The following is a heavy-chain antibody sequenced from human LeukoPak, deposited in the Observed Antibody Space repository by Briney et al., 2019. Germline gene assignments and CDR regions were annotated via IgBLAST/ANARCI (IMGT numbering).Heavy chain of an antibody. CDR3: ARDDYYGSRSGPD. CDR2: FYSGGST. V-gene: IGHV3-66*01. J-gene: IGHJ4*02. CDR1: GFIVSANH. D-gene: IGHD3-10*01. Sequence: GGSLRLSCADFGFIVSANHLTWVRQAPGKGLEWVSHFYSGGSTFYADSVKGRFTLSRDNSKNTLYLHMNSLRADDTAVYYCARDDYYGSRSGPDWGQGTLVTVSS.